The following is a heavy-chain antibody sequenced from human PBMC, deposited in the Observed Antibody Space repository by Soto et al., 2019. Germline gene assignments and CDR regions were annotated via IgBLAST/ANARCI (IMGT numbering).Heavy chain of an antibody. CDR3: AKDRDSSGSHDY. CDR2: ISGGIGST. V-gene: IGHV3-23*01. CDR1: GFSFGTYA. D-gene: IGHD3-22*01. Sequence: GGSLRLSCVASGFSFGTYAMTWVRQVPGKGLEWVSTISGGIGSTFYADSVKGRFTISRDNSKNTLYLQMNSLRAEDTAVYYCAKDRDSSGSHDYWGQGTLVTVSS. J-gene: IGHJ4*02.